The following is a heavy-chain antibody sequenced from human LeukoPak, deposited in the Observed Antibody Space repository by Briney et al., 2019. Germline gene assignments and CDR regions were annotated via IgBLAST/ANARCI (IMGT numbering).Heavy chain of an antibody. CDR2: IKPDGSEK. D-gene: IGHD2-15*01. V-gene: IGHV3-7*01. CDR3: ARDITPGYCSGGSCYFSRGFDY. Sequence: GGSLRLSCAASGFTFSSYWMDWVRQAPGKGLEWVANIKPDGSEKYYVDSVKGRFTISRDNAKNSLYLQMNSLRVEDTAVYYCARDITPGYCSGGSCYFSRGFDYWGQGTLVTVSS. CDR1: GFTFSSYW. J-gene: IGHJ4*02.